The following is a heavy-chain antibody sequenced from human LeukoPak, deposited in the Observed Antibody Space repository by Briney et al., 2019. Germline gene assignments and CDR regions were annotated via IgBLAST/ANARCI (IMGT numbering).Heavy chain of an antibody. CDR3: ARDPNGDYIGAFDM. J-gene: IGHJ3*02. CDR1: GFTSRSYA. Sequence: PGGPLSLSCATTGFTSRSYAMIWVRQPPERGLQWVSGISGSGTYYADFAKGRFTISRDNSKNTLYLQMNSLRAEDTATYYCARDPNGDYIGAFDMWGQGTMVTVS. CDR2: ISGSGT. D-gene: IGHD4-17*01. V-gene: IGHV3-23*01.